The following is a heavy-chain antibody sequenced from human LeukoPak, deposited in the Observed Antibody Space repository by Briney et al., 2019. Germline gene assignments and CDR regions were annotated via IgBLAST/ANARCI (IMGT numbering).Heavy chain of an antibody. CDR2: ISAYNGNT. J-gene: IGHJ6*03. V-gene: IGHV1-18*01. CDR1: GYTFTSYG. CDR3: ARDCSSTSCLKPFYMDV. Sequence: GASVKVSCKASGYTFTSYGISWVRQAPGQGLEWMGWISAYNGNTNYAQKLQGRVTMTTDTSTSTAYMELRSLRSDDTAVYYCARDCSSTSCLKPFYMDVWGKGTTVTVSS. D-gene: IGHD2-2*01.